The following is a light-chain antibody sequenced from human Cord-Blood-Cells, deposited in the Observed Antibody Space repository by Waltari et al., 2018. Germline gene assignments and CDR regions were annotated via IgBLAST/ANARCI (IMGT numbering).Light chain of an antibody. CDR2: DVS. V-gene: IGLV2-14*01. CDR3: SSYASSSTLV. CDR1: SSDVGGYNL. Sequence: QSALTQPASVSGSPGQSITISCTGTSSDVGGYNLVSWYQQHPDKAPKLMIYDVSNRPSGVSNRFSGTKAGNAASLTISGLQAEEEADYYCSSYASSSTLVFGGGTKLTVL. J-gene: IGLJ2*01.